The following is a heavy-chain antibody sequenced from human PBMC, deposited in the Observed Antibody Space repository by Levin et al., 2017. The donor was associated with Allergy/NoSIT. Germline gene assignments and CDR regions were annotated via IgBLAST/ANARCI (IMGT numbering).Heavy chain of an antibody. J-gene: IGHJ4*02. D-gene: IGHD2-2*01. Sequence: ASVKVFCAVSGFTFSTYWMHWVRQAPGKGLVWVSRINSGGSATDYADSVKGRFTISRDNARNTLYLQMNSLSAEDTAVYYCAKGGCSATSCLDYWGQGTLVTVSS. CDR1: GFTFSTYW. V-gene: IGHV3-74*01. CDR3: AKGGCSATSCLDY. CDR2: INSGGSAT.